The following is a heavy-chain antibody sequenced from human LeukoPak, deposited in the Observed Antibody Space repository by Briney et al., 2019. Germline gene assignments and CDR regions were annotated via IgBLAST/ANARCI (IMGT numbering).Heavy chain of an antibody. J-gene: IGHJ6*03. V-gene: IGHV3-30*03. CDR3: ATCGGDPRGYDYDCYMDV. CDR1: GFTLTSSG. Sequence: GGSLRLSCAASGFTLTSSGMHWVRQAPGKGREWVAVISYDGSKTNYAHSVKGRFTTSRDKSKNTLYMRMNSLRAEDTAVYYCATCGGDPRGYDYDCYMDVWGKGTTVTVSS. D-gene: IGHD2-21*01. CDR2: ISYDGSKT.